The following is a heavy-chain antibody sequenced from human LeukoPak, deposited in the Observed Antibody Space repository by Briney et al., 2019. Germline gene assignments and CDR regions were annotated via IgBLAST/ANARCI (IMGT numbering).Heavy chain of an antibody. CDR3: ARFPLYCSSTSCYTNYFDY. J-gene: IGHJ4*02. Sequence: PGGSLRLSCAASGFTFSSYAMHWVRQAPGKGLEWVAVISYDGSNKYYADSVKGRFTISRDNSKNTLYLQMNSLRAEDTAVYYCARFPLYCSSTSCYTNYFDYWGQGTLVTVS. V-gene: IGHV3-30-3*01. CDR1: GFTFSSYA. CDR2: ISYDGSNK. D-gene: IGHD2-2*02.